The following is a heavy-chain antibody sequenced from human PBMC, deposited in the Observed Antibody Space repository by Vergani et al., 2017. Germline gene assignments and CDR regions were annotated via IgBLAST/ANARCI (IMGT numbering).Heavy chain of an antibody. Sequence: VQLVESGGGLVKPGGSLRLSCAASGFTFNEYWMHWARQVPGKGLVWVSGMNGDGDTISYADSVEGRFTISRDNAKNSLFLQMNSLRAEDTAVYYCARARKFRFGVVWENWFDPGGQGTLVTVSS. J-gene: IGHJ5*02. CDR2: MNGDGDTI. CDR3: ARARKFRFGVVWENWFDP. CDR1: GFTFNEYW. D-gene: IGHD3-3*01. V-gene: IGHV3-74*02.